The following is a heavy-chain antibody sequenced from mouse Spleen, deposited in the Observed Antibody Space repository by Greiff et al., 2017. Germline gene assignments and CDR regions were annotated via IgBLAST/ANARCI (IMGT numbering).Heavy chain of an antibody. CDR2: INPGSGGT. V-gene: IGHV1-54*01. CDR1: GYAFTNYL. CDR3: ARSDYYGLDY. Sequence: QVQLQQSGAELVRPGTSVKVSCKASGYAFTNYLIEWVKQRPGQGLEWIGVINPGSGGTNYNEKFKGKATLTADKSSSTAYMQLSSLTSEDSAVYFCARSDYYGLDYWGQGTTLTVSS. D-gene: IGHD1-1*01. J-gene: IGHJ2*01.